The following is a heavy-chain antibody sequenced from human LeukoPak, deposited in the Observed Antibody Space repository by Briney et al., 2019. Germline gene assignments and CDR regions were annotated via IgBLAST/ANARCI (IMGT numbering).Heavy chain of an antibody. D-gene: IGHD3-3*01. CDR1: GFTFSTYA. J-gene: IGHJ6*02. CDR2: ISGSGGNT. CDR3: AKLNHYDLWSGYYYGMDV. Sequence: PGGSLRLSCAASGFTFSTYAMTWVRQAPGKGLEWVSAISGSGGNTYYTDSVKGRFTISRDNSKNTLYLQMNSLRAEDTAVYYYAKLNHYDLWSGYYYGMDVWGQGTTVTVSS. V-gene: IGHV3-23*01.